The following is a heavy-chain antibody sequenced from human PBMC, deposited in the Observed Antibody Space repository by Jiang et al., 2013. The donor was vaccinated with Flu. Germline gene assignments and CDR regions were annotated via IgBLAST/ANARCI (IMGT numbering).Heavy chain of an antibody. V-gene: IGHV3-30*18. CDR1: GFTFSAYD. CDR3: AKLGGEDFDY. D-gene: IGHD3-16*01. CDR2: LSYGGANE. J-gene: IGHJ4*02. Sequence: GVVQPGRSLRLSCAGSGFTFSAYDMHWVRQAPGKGLEWVAFLSYGGANEYYSDSVRGRFIISRDSSKNTLFLQMNSLRVEDTAVYYCAKLGGEDFDYWGQGTLVTVSS.